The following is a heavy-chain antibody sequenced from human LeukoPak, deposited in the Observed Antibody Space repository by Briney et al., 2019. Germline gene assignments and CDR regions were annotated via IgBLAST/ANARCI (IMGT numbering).Heavy chain of an antibody. CDR2: ISGSGDNT. V-gene: IGHV3-23*01. J-gene: IGHJ4*02. Sequence: GGSLRLSCAASGFTFSSYAMSWVRQAPGKGLEWVSAISGSGDNTYYADSVKGRFTISRDNSKNTLYLQMNSLRAEDTAVYYCAKDDGSGSYPFDYWGQGTLVTVSS. D-gene: IGHD3-10*01. CDR1: GFTFSSYA. CDR3: AKDDGSGSYPFDY.